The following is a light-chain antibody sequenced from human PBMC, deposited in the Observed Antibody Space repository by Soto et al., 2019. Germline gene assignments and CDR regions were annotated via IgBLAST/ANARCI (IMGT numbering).Light chain of an antibody. CDR2: DAS. V-gene: IGKV3-11*01. Sequence: EIVLTQSPATLSLSPGERATLSCRANQSVSSYLAWYQQKPGQAPRLLIYDASNRATGIPARFSGSGSGTDFTLTISSLEPEDFAVYYCQQSSTFGPGTKVDIK. J-gene: IGKJ3*01. CDR1: QSVSSY. CDR3: QQSST.